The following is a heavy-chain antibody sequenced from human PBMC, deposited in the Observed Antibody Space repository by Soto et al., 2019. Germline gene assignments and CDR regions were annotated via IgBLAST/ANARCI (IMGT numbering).Heavy chain of an antibody. Sequence: QVQLVQSGAEVKKPGASVKVSCKASGYTFTGYYMHWVRQAPGQGLEWMGWINPNSGGTNYAQKFQGWVTMTRDTSISTAYMELSRLRSDDTAVYYCARDSCGGDCYSLERYYYYGMDVWGQGTTVTVSS. CDR2: INPNSGGT. CDR3: ARDSCGGDCYSLERYYYYGMDV. CDR1: GYTFTGYY. D-gene: IGHD2-21*02. J-gene: IGHJ6*02. V-gene: IGHV1-2*04.